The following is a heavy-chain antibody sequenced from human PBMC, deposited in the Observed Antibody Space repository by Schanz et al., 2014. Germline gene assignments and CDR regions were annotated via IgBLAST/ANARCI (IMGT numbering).Heavy chain of an antibody. V-gene: IGHV3-23*01. CDR1: GFSFSSYA. Sequence: EVQLLESGGGLVEPGGSLRLSCAASGFSFSSYAMGGVRQARGKGLEWVSAMNESHSTIYYADSVRGRFTISRDNAENTLFLQMNSLRADDTAVYYCARNRVSAGQNWYFDLWGRGTLVTVSS. J-gene: IGHJ2*01. CDR3: ARNRVSAGQNWYFDL. CDR2: MNESHSTI. D-gene: IGHD3-3*01.